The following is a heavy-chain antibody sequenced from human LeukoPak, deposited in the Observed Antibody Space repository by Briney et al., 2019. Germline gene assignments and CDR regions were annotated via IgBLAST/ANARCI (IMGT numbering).Heavy chain of an antibody. CDR2: ISSSSSTI. J-gene: IGHJ6*02. CDR3: ARAFYGDYGMDV. D-gene: IGHD4-17*01. Sequence: PGGSLRLSCGASGFTFRTYSMNWVRQAPGKALEWVSYISSSSSTIHYADSVRGRFTVSRDNAKNSLYLQINSPRDEDTAVYYCARAFYGDYGMDVWGQGTTVTVSS. CDR1: GFTFRTYS. V-gene: IGHV3-48*02.